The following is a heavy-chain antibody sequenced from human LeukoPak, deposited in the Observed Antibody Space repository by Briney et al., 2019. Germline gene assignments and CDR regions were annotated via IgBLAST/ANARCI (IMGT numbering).Heavy chain of an antibody. CDR3: ARDPVLYSRAYYYYYMDV. Sequence: GGSLRLSCAASGFIFNNYWMSWVRQAPGKGLEWVANIKQDGSEKYYVDSVKDRFTISRDNAKNSLYLQMNSLRAEDTAVYYCARDPVLYSRAYYYYYMDVWGKGTTVTVSS. D-gene: IGHD2-8*01. CDR2: IKQDGSEK. V-gene: IGHV3-7*01. J-gene: IGHJ6*03. CDR1: GFIFNNYW.